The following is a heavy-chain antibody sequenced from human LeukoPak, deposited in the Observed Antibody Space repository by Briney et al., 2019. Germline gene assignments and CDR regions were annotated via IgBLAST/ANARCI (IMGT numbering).Heavy chain of an antibody. CDR1: GYPFTTYY. CDR3: ATIEY. CDR2: INPSGGST. V-gene: IGHV1-46*01. J-gene: IGHJ4*02. Sequence: ASVKVSCKASGYPFTTYYIHWVRQAPGQGLEWMGIINPSGGSTNCAQKFQGRVTMTRDTSTSTLYMELSSLRPEDTALYYCATIEYWGQGTLVTVSS.